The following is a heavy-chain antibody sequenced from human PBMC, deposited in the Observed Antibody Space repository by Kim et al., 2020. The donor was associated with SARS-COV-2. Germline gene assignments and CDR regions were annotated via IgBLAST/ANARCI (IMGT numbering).Heavy chain of an antibody. CDR2: GSGGST. CDR3: ASRLDY. Sequence: GSGGSTYYADTGKGRFTISRDNAKSTLYLQMNSLRAEDTAVYYCASRLDYWGQGTLVTVSS. J-gene: IGHJ4*02. V-gene: IGHV3-23*01.